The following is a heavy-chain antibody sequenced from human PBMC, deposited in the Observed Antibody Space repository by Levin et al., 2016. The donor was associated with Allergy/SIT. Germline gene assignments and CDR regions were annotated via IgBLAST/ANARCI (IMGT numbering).Heavy chain of an antibody. CDR2: IYPGDSDT. V-gene: IGHV5-51*01. D-gene: IGHD6-19*01. Sequence: VRQMPGKGLEWMGIIYPGDSDTRYSPSFQGQVTISADKSISTAYLQWSSLKASDTAMYYCARHNRSIAVAGGDYWGQGTLVTVSS. J-gene: IGHJ4*02. CDR3: ARHNRSIAVAGGDY.